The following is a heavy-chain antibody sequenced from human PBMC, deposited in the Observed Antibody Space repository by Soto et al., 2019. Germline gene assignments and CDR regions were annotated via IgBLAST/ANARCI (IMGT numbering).Heavy chain of an antibody. Sequence: SVKVSCKASGYTFTSYDINWVRQATGQGLEWMGRIIPILGIANYAQKFQGRVTITADKSTSTAYMELSSLRSEDTAVYYCAPAFLSRRGRSPYYYGMYIWGQGTTSTASS. D-gene: IGHD3-10*01. CDR2: IIPILGIA. J-gene: IGHJ6*02. CDR3: APAFLSRRGRSPYYYGMYI. V-gene: IGHV1-69*04. CDR1: GYTFTSYD.